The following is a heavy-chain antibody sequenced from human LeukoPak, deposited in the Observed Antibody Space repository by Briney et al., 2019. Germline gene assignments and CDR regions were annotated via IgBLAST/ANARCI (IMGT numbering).Heavy chain of an antibody. V-gene: IGHV5-51*01. D-gene: IGHD4-17*01. CDR3: ARQGADYGDYSDY. CDR2: IFPGDYDT. CDR1: GYRFSNYW. Sequence: GESLKISCKGSGYRFSNYWIGWVRQMPGKGLEWMGIIFPGDYDTRYSPSFQGQVTISADKSITTAYLQWSSLKASDTAMYYCARQGADYGDYSDYWGQGTLVTVSS. J-gene: IGHJ4*02.